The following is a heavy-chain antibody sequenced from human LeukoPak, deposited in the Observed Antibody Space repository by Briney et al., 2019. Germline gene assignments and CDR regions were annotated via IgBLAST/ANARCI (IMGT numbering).Heavy chain of an antibody. CDR2: INPNSGGT. V-gene: IGHV1-2*02. CDR1: GYTFTGYY. D-gene: IGHD6-13*01. CDR3: ARVYYSSPRAWFDY. Sequence: ASVKVSCKASGYTFTGYYMHWVRQAPGQGLEWMGWINPNSGGTNYAQKFQGRVTMTRDTSISTAYMELSRLRSEDSAVYYCARVYYSSPRAWFDYWGQETLVTVSS. J-gene: IGHJ5*01.